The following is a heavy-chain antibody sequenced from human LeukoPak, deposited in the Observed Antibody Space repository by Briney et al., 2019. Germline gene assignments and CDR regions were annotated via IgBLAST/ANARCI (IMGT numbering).Heavy chain of an antibody. CDR2: INPNSGGT. Sequence: ASVKVSCKASGYTFTGYYMHWVRQAPGQGLEWMGWINPNSGGTNYAQKFQGRVTMTRDTSFTTAYMELSRLRSDDTAVYYCARMDSSSWGTFDYWGQGTLVTVSS. D-gene: IGHD6-13*01. CDR3: ARMDSSSWGTFDY. V-gene: IGHV1-2*02. CDR1: GYTFTGYY. J-gene: IGHJ4*02.